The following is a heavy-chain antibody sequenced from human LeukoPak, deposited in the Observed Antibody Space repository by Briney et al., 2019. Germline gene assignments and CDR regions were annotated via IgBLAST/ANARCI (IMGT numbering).Heavy chain of an antibody. J-gene: IGHJ5*02. D-gene: IGHD1-26*01. CDR3: ARYTGSDSGRWLDP. CDR2: IHSSGST. V-gene: IGHV4-59*01. Sequence: PSETLSLTCSVSGGSMNSYYWSWIRQPPGKGLDWIGYIHSSGSTSYNPSLKSRVTISLDTSKNQFSLKLNSVSAADTAVYYCARYTGSDSGRWLDPWSQGTLVTVSS. CDR1: GGSMNSYY.